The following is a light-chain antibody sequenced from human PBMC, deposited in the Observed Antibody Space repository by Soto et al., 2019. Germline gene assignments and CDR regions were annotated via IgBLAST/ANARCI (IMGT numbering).Light chain of an antibody. CDR1: KNDIGVYIY. Sequence: QSVLTQPPSASGSPGQSVTISCTGTKNDIGVYIYVSWYQQHPGKAPKLMISEVSRRPSGVPERFSGSKSGNTASLTVSGLQADDEAHYYCSSYAGSNNFVFGTGTKVTVL. CDR2: EVS. J-gene: IGLJ1*01. CDR3: SSYAGSNNFV. V-gene: IGLV2-8*01.